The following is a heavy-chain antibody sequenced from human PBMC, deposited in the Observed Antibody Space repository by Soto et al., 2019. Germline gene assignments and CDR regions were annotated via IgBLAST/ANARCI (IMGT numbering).Heavy chain of an antibody. V-gene: IGHV3-23*01. CDR3: DKEESFTGWPNYGFDI. D-gene: IGHD6-19*01. Sequence: GGSLRLSCAASGFTFSNYAMGWVRQAPGKGLEWVSHISGGGDSTYYADSVKGRFTISRDNSKNTLYLQMNSLRADDTAAYYCDKEESFTGWPNYGFDIWGQGTMVTVSS. CDR2: ISGGGDST. CDR1: GFTFSNYA. J-gene: IGHJ3*02.